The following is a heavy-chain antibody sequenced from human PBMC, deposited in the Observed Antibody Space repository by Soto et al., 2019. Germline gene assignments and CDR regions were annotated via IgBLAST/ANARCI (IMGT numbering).Heavy chain of an antibody. D-gene: IGHD3-9*01. V-gene: IGHV4-31*03. CDR3: ARMRNILTGYPGYFDY. CDR2: IYYSGST. Sequence: SETLSLTCTVSGGSISSGGYSWSWIRQHPGKGLEWIGYIYYSGSTYYKPSVKSRVTISVDTSKNQLSLKLSSVTAADTAVYYCARMRNILTGYPGYFDYWGKVTLVAVAS. J-gene: IGHJ4*02. CDR1: GGSISSGGYS.